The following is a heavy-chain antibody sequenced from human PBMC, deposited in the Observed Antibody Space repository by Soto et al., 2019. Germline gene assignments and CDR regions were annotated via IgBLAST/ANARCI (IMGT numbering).Heavy chain of an antibody. CDR3: ARGGDAVVVAATQNWFDP. D-gene: IGHD2-15*01. V-gene: IGHV3-48*03. CDR1: GFTFSSYE. CDR2: ISSSGSTI. Sequence: LRLSCAASGFTFSSYEMNWVRQAPGKGLEWVSYISSSGSTIYYADSVKGRFTISRDNAKNSLYLQMNSLRAEDTAVYYCARGGDAVVVAATQNWFDPWGQGTLVTVSS. J-gene: IGHJ5*02.